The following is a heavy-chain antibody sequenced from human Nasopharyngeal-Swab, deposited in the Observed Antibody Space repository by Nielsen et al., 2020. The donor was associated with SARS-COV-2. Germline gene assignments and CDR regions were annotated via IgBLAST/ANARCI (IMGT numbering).Heavy chain of an antibody. D-gene: IGHD4-23*01. J-gene: IGHJ2*01. CDR3: ASAYGGSYWYFDL. Sequence: GGSLRLSCAASGFTFSSYAMHWVRQVPGKGLEWVAVISYDGSNKYYADSVKGRFTISRDNSKNTLYLQMNSLRAEDTAVYYCASAYGGSYWYFDLWGRGTLVTVSS. V-gene: IGHV3-30-3*01. CDR2: ISYDGSNK. CDR1: GFTFSSYA.